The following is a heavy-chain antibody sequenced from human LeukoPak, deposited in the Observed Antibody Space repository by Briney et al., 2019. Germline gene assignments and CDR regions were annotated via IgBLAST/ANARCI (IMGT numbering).Heavy chain of an antibody. CDR1: GGSFSGYY. V-gene: IGHV4-34*01. CDR2: INHSGST. Sequence: SETLSLTCAVYGGSFSGYYWSWIRQPPGKGLEWIGEINHSGSTNYNPSLTSRVTISVDTSNNQFSLKLSSVTAADTAVYYCASSTGYYGSGSYFHWGQGTLVTVSS. D-gene: IGHD3-10*01. J-gene: IGHJ4*02. CDR3: ASSTGYYGSGSYFH.